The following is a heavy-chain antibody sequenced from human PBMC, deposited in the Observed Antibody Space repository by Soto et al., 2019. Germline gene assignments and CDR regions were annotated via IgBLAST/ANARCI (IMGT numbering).Heavy chain of an antibody. J-gene: IGHJ5*01. CDR3: VREGDSSDWFGGGFDS. D-gene: IGHD6-19*01. Sequence: QVQLQESGPGLLKPSETLSLNCTVSGGSLTNLYWSWIRQSPGKGLEWIGFIYYSGTTNYNPSLKSLVTISIGASKNQFSLKLKSVTSSDTAVYYCVREGDSSDWFGGGFDSWGEGALVTVSS. CDR1: GGSLTNLY. V-gene: IGHV4-59*11. CDR2: IYYSGTT.